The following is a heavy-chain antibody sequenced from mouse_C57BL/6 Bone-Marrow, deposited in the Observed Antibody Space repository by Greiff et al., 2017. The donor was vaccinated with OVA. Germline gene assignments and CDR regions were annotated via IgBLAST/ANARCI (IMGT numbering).Heavy chain of an antibody. J-gene: IGHJ4*01. Sequence: ESGAELARPGASVKLSCKASGYTFTSYGISWVKQRTGQGLEWIGEIYPRSGNTYYNEKFKGKATLTADKSSSTAYMELRSLTSEDSAVYFCARGGPGYAMDYWGQGTSVTVSS. CDR1: GYTFTSYG. CDR2: IYPRSGNT. V-gene: IGHV1-81*01. CDR3: ARGGPGYAMDY.